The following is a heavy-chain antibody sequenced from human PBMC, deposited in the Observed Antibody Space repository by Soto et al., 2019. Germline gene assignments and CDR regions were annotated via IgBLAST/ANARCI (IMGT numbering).Heavy chain of an antibody. CDR1: GFTFSSYE. Sequence: GGSLRLSCAASGFTFSSYEMNWVRQAPGKGLEWVSYISSSGSTIYYADSVKGRFTISRDNAKNSLYLQMNSLRAEDTAVYYCARIPLRMELKRGYYYYGMDVWGQGTRVTVSS. V-gene: IGHV3-48*03. J-gene: IGHJ6*02. CDR3: ARIPLRMELKRGYYYYGMDV. CDR2: ISSSGSTI. D-gene: IGHD1-7*01.